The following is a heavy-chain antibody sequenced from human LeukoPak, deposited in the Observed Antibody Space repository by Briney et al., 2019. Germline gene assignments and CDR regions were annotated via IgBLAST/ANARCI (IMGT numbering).Heavy chain of an antibody. D-gene: IGHD3-10*01. Sequence: GGSLRLSCAASGFTFSTFAMIWVRQPPGKGLEWVSSIFPSGGEIHYADSVRGRFTISRDNSKSTLSLQMNSLRAEDTAVYYCARGVNYHGSGSYLRDWFDPWGQGTLVTVSS. CDR2: IFPSGGEI. J-gene: IGHJ5*02. V-gene: IGHV3-23*01. CDR3: ARGVNYHGSGSYLRDWFDP. CDR1: GFTFSTFA.